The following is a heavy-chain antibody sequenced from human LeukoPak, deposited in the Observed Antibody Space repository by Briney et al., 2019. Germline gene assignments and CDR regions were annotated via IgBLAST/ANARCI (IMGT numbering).Heavy chain of an antibody. V-gene: IGHV1-8*03. Sequence: GASVKVSCKASGYTFTSYDINWVRQATGQGLEWMGWMNPNSGNTGYAQKFQGRVTITRNTSISTAYMELSSLRSEDTAVYYCARSPTRFWSGSKLHWFDPWGQGTLVTVSS. CDR2: MNPNSGNT. J-gene: IGHJ5*02. CDR1: GYTFTSYD. CDR3: ARSPTRFWSGSKLHWFDP. D-gene: IGHD3-3*01.